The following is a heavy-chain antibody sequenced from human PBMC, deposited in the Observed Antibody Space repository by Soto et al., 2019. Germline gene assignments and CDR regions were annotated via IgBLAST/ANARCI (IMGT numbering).Heavy chain of an antibody. CDR3: ASRITIFGVVSNNWFDP. J-gene: IGHJ5*02. CDR2: INHSGST. Sequence: SETLSLTCAVYGGSFSGYYWSWIRQPPGKGLEWIGEINHSGSTNYNPSLKSRVTISVDTSKDQFSLKLSSVTAADTAVYYCASRITIFGVVSNNWFDPWGQGTLVTVSS. CDR1: GGSFSGYY. V-gene: IGHV4-34*01. D-gene: IGHD3-3*01.